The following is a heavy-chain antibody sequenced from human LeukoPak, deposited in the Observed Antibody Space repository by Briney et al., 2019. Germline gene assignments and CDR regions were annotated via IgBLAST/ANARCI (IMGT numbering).Heavy chain of an antibody. CDR2: ISGSGGST. Sequence: PGGSLRLSCAASGFTFSNFAMHWVRQAPGKGLEWVSSISGSGGSTYYADSVKGRFTISRDNSKNTLYLQMNSLRAEDTAVYYCAKAPGGYTSTWYPSGYFDLWGRGTLVTVSS. D-gene: IGHD6-13*01. V-gene: IGHV3-23*01. CDR1: GFTFSNFA. J-gene: IGHJ2*01. CDR3: AKAPGGYTSTWYPSGYFDL.